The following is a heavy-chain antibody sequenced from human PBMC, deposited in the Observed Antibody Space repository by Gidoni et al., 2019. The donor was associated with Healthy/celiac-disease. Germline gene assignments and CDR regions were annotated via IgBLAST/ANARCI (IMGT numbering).Heavy chain of an antibody. CDR2: IYYSGST. V-gene: IGHV4-59*01. CDR3: ARVKSSSWYSFDY. Sequence: QVQLQESGPGLVKPSETLSLTCTVSGGSISSYYWSWIRQPPGKGLEWIGYIYYSGSTNYNHSLKSRVTISVDTSKNQFSLKRSSVTAADTAVYYCARVKSSSWYSFDYWGQGTLVTVSS. CDR1: GGSISSYY. J-gene: IGHJ4*02. D-gene: IGHD6-13*01.